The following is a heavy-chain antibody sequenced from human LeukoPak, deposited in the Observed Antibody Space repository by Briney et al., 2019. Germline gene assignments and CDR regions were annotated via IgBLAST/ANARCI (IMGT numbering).Heavy chain of an antibody. CDR3: ARDLSSTPNWDLDH. CDR1: GYTFSGYF. D-gene: IGHD1-26*01. V-gene: IGHV1-2*06. Sequence: ASVKVSCKASGYTFSGYFVHWVRQAPGQGLEWMGRINAGSGDTEFAQKFQGRVTMTRDTFVSTAYMEVSGLTSDDTATYYCARDLSSTPNWDLDHWGQGTLLTVSS. J-gene: IGHJ4*02. CDR2: INAGSGDT.